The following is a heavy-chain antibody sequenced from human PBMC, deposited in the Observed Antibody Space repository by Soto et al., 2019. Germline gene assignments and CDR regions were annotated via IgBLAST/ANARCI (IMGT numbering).Heavy chain of an antibody. J-gene: IGHJ4*02. CDR3: AREIASGWNVFDQ. V-gene: IGHV3-66*01. CDR2: LYSGGST. D-gene: IGHD6-19*01. CDR1: GFTVSSNY. Sequence: EVQLVESGGGLVRPGGSLRLSCEASGFTVSSNYMNWVRQAPGKGLEWLSVLYSGGSTYYADSVKGRFTISRDNSKNTLYLLMGSLRAEDTAVYYCAREIASGWNVFDQWGQGTLVTVSS.